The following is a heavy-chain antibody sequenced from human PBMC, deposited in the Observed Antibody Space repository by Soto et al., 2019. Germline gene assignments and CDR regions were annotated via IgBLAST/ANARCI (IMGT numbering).Heavy chain of an antibody. CDR3: ARVGRLHYFDY. CDR1: GFTFSSYA. D-gene: IGHD4-17*01. Sequence: QVQLVESGGGVVQPGRSLRLSCAASGFTFSSYAMHWVRQAPGKGLEWVAVISYDGSNKYYADSVKGRFTISRDNSKNTLFLQMNSLRAEDTAVYYCARVGRLHYFDYWGQGTLVTVSS. V-gene: IGHV3-30-3*01. CDR2: ISYDGSNK. J-gene: IGHJ4*02.